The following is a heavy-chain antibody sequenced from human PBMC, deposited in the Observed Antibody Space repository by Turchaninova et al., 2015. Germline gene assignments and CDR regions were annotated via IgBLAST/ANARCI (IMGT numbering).Heavy chain of an antibody. CDR2: ITPIFGTP. CDR1: GGTFSTST. CDR3: ARGPDSSAYYYFY. D-gene: IGHD3-22*01. Sequence: QVQLVQSGAEVKKPGSSVKVSCKASGGTFSTSTISWVRQAPGQGLEWMGGITPIFGTPNYAQKFQGRGTITADESTSTADMELGSLRSEDTALYYCARGPDSSAYYYFYWGQGTLVTVSS. V-gene: IGHV1-69*12. J-gene: IGHJ4*02.